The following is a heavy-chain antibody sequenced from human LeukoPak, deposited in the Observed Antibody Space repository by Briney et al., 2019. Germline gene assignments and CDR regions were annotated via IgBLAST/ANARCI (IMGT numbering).Heavy chain of an antibody. D-gene: IGHD6-19*01. V-gene: IGHV3-33*01. CDR3: ARGYSGFVESDY. Sequence: GGSLRLSCAASGFTFSSYGMHWVRPAPGKGLEWVAVIWYDGSNKYYADSVKGRFTISRDNSKNTLYLQMNSLRAEDTAVYYCARGYSGFVESDYWGQGTLVTVSS. CDR2: IWYDGSNK. CDR1: GFTFSSYG. J-gene: IGHJ4*02.